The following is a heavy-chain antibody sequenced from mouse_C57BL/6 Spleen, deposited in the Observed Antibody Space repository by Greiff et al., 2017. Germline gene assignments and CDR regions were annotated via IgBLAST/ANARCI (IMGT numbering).Heavy chain of an antibody. V-gene: IGHV5-6*01. Sequence: EVKLVESGGDLVKPGGSLKLSCAASGFTFSSYGMSWVRPTPDKRLEWVATISSGGSYTYYPDSVKGRFTISRDNAKNTLYLQMSSLKSEDTAMYYCARHVRDYDWFAYWGQGTLVTVSA. J-gene: IGHJ3*01. CDR3: ARHVRDYDWFAY. D-gene: IGHD2-4*01. CDR2: ISSGGSYT. CDR1: GFTFSSYG.